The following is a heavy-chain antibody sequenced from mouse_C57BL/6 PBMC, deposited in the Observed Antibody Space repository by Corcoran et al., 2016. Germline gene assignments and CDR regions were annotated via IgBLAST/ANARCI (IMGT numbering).Heavy chain of an antibody. Sequence: EGQLQQSGPELVKPGASVKISCKASGYTFTDYYMNWVKQSHGKSLEWIGDINPNNGGTSYNQKFKGKATLTVDKSSSTAYMELRSLTSEDSAVYYCARDGYYAMDYWGQGTSVTVSS. CDR1: GYTFTDYY. CDR3: ARDGYYAMDY. J-gene: IGHJ4*01. V-gene: IGHV1-26*01. CDR2: INPNNGGT. D-gene: IGHD2-3*01.